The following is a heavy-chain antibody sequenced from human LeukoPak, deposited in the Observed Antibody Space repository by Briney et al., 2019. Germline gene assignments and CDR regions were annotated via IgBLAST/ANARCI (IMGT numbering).Heavy chain of an antibody. CDR3: VRGNYPCSTDWYFDL. D-gene: IGHD1-7*01. CDR1: GFTFSSYW. CDR2: IKQDGSEK. V-gene: IGHV3-7*01. Sequence: GGSLRISCAASGFTFSSYWMTWVRQAPGKGLEWVANIKQDGSEKYYVDSVKGRFTISRDNAKNSLYLQMNSLRAEDTAVYYCVRGNYPCSTDWYFDLWGRGALVTVSS. J-gene: IGHJ2*01.